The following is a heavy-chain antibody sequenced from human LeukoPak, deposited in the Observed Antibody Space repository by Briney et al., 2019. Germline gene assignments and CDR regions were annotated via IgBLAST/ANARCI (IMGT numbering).Heavy chain of an antibody. CDR2: ISSSGSGGNT. J-gene: IGHJ2*01. CDR3: AKDRTVEASYWYFDL. D-gene: IGHD4-23*01. Sequence: GGSLRLSCAASGVTLSSYAMSWARQAPGKGLEWVSGISSSGSGGNTYYADSVKGRFTISRDSSKNTLFLHMNTLRAEDTAIYYCAKDRTVEASYWYFDLWGRGTLVTVSS. CDR1: GVTLSSYA. V-gene: IGHV3-23*01.